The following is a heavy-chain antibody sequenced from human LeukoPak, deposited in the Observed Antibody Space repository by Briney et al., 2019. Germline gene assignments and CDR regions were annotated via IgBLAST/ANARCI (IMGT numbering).Heavy chain of an antibody. Sequence: SETLSLTCTVSGGSISNYWSWIRPPPGKGLEWIGYIYDSGSTNYNPSLKSRVTISVDTSKNQFSLKLSSVTAADTAVFYCASLTTADAFNIWGQGTMVTVSS. CDR3: ASLTTADAFNI. J-gene: IGHJ3*02. V-gene: IGHV4-59*01. CDR1: GGSISNY. CDR2: IYDSGST. D-gene: IGHD3-22*01.